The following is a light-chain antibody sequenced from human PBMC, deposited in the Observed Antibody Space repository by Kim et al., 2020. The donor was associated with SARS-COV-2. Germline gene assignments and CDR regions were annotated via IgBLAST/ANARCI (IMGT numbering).Light chain of an antibody. V-gene: IGKV1-39*01. CDR3: QQTFGNSPS. CDR2: TAS. CDR1: QSISRY. Sequence: SACVGDRVTITCRAGQSISRYLNWYQQKPGRPPKLLIYTASNLQSGVPSRFSASGSGTDFTLTITTLQPEDFATYYCQQTFGNSPSFGQGTKLEI. J-gene: IGKJ2*01.